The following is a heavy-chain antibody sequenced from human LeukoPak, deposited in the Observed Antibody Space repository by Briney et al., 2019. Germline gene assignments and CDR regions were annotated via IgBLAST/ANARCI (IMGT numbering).Heavy chain of an antibody. J-gene: IGHJ6*02. CDR2: IYYSGST. CDR1: GGSISSGGYY. CDR3: ARVLRVVPAAGYYYYGMDV. D-gene: IGHD2-2*01. Sequence: MTSETLSLTCTVSGGSISSGGYYWSWIRQHPGKGLEWIGYIYYSGSTYYNPSLKSRVTISVDTSKNQFSLKLSSVTAADTAVYYCARVLRVVPAAGYYYYGMDVWGQGTTVTVSS. V-gene: IGHV4-31*03.